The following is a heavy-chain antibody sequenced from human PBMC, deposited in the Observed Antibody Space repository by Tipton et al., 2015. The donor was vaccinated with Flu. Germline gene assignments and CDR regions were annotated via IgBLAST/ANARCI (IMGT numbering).Heavy chain of an antibody. Sequence: QSGAEVKKPGASVKVSCKASGYNFNSYAISWMRQAPGQGLEWMGWISAYNGDTKFAQNVQGRVTMTTDTSTSTAYMELRGLRSDDTGMCYCARVGAIFGEVTARRRGDLDYWGQGTLVSVSS. J-gene: IGHJ4*02. D-gene: IGHD3-3*02. CDR2: ISAYNGDT. V-gene: IGHV1-18*01. CDR1: GYNFNSYA. CDR3: ARVGAIFGEVTARRRGDLDY.